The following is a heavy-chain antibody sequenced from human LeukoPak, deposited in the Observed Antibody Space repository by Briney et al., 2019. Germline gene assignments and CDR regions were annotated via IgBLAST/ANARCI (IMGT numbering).Heavy chain of an antibody. CDR2: IWYDGSNK. J-gene: IGHJ4*02. CDR3: AKDSSAYSGSYYDY. D-gene: IGHD1-26*01. Sequence: GGSLRLSCAASRFIFSSHGMHWVRQSPGKGLEWVAVIWYDGSNKYYADSVKGRFTISRDNSKNTVYLQMNSLRAEDTAIYYCAKDSSAYSGSYYDYWGQGTLVTVSS. CDR1: RFIFSSHG. V-gene: IGHV3-33*06.